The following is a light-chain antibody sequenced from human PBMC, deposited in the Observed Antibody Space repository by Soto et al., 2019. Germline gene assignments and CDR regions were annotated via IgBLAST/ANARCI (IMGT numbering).Light chain of an antibody. V-gene: IGLV1-40*01. J-gene: IGLJ2*01. CDR1: SANIGAGYD. Sequence: QSVLTQPPSVSGAPGQRVTISCSGSSANIGAGYDVNWYQQLPGTAPKVLIYGNSNRPSGVPDRFSGSKSGTSASLAITGLQAEDEADYYCQSYDSSLSVVVFGGGTKLTVL. CDR2: GNS. CDR3: QSYDSSLSVVV.